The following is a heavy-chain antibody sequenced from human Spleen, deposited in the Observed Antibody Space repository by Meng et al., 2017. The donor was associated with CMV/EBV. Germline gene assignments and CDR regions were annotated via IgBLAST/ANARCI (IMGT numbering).Heavy chain of an antibody. D-gene: IGHD3-16*01. CDR2: TIPIFGTT. Sequence: ASGGTFSSYAINWVRQAPGQGLEWMGGTIPIFGTTNYAQKFQGRVTVTTDESTSIAYMELSRLRSEDTAVYFCVGGVVVLDYYFDYWGQGTLVTVSS. CDR1: GGTFSSYA. J-gene: IGHJ4*02. CDR3: VGGVVVLDYYFDY. V-gene: IGHV1-69*05.